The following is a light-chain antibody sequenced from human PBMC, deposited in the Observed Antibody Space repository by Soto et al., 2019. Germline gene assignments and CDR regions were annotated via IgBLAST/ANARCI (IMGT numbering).Light chain of an antibody. Sequence: DIQLTQSPSSLSASVGDSVTITCRASQDIITYLTWYQHKPGRAPKLLVYDASSLNSGVPSRFRGSGGGRQFTLTIRRLQPEDFATYYCQQTYRTHLFSFGPGTTVDLK. CDR2: DAS. CDR1: QDIITY. J-gene: IGKJ3*01. CDR3: QQTYRTHLFS. V-gene: IGKV1-39*01.